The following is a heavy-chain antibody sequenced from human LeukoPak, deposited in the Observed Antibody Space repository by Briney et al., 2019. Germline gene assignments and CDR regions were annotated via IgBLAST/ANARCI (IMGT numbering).Heavy chain of an antibody. D-gene: IGHD2-2*01. V-gene: IGHV4-30-4*01. CDR2: IYHSGST. CDR3: ARRGLDLDCSSTSCQRGIWFDP. J-gene: IGHJ5*02. Sequence: PSETLYLTCTVSGGSISGGDYYWSWIRQPPGKGLEWIGEIYHSGSTNYNPSLKSRVTISVDKSKNQFSLKLSSVTAADTAVYYCARRGLDLDCSSTSCQRGIWFDPWGQGTLVTVSS. CDR1: GGSISGGDYY.